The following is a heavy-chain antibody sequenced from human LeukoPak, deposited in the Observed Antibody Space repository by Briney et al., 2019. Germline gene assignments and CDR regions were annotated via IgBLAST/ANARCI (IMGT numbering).Heavy chain of an antibody. J-gene: IGHJ6*02. Sequence: GGSLRLSCAASGFTFSSYSMNWVRQAPGKGLEWVSYISSSTSIIYYADSVKGRFTISRDNAKNSLYLQMNSLSAEDTAVYYCARGSFWSGSYGMDVWGQGTTVTVSS. CDR3: ARGSFWSGSYGMDV. CDR1: GFTFSSYS. V-gene: IGHV3-48*01. D-gene: IGHD3-3*01. CDR2: ISSSTSII.